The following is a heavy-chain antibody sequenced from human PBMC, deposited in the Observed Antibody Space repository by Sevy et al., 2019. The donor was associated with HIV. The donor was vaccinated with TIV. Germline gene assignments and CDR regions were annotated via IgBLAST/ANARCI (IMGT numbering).Heavy chain of an antibody. CDR3: ARDRGITVYNYYGMDV. CDR2: IKQDGSEI. J-gene: IGHJ6*02. CDR1: GFAFSNYW. Sequence: GGSLRLSCAASGFAFSNYWMNWVRQAPGKGLEWVANIKQDGSEIYYVDSVRGRFTISRDNAKNSVFLQMNSRRVEDTAVYYCARDRGITVYNYYGMDVWGQGTTVTVSS. D-gene: IGHD1-20*01. V-gene: IGHV3-7*01.